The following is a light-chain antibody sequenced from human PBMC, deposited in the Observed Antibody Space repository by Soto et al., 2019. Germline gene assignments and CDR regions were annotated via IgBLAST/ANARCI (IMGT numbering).Light chain of an antibody. Sequence: DIQLTQSPSPLSASVGDRITITCRASSNINTYLNWYRQQPGKAPEHLIYAASRLQVGVPSRFSGDGSGTEFSLTISSLQPEDFATYFCHQSYGMPLTFGGGTKVEIK. CDR3: HQSYGMPLT. CDR1: SNINTY. CDR2: AAS. V-gene: IGKV1-39*01. J-gene: IGKJ4*01.